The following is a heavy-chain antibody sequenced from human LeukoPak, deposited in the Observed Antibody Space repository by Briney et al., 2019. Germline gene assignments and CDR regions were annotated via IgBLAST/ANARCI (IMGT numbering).Heavy chain of an antibody. CDR3: AKARRGIAAAGSHFDY. J-gene: IGHJ4*02. Sequence: PGGSLRLSCAASGFTFSSYAMSWVRQAPGKGLEWVSAISGSGGSTYYADSVKGRFTISRDNSKNTLYLQMNSLRAEDTAVYHCAKARRGIAAAGSHFDYWGQGTLVTVSS. D-gene: IGHD6-13*01. V-gene: IGHV3-23*01. CDR1: GFTFSSYA. CDR2: ISGSGGST.